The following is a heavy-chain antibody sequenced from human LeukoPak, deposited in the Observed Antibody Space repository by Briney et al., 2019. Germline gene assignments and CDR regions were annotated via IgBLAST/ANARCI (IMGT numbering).Heavy chain of an antibody. CDR1: GYTFTSYY. D-gene: IGHD5-12*01. CDR2: INPSGGST. V-gene: IGHV1-46*01. CDR3: ARESATTGTYDY. J-gene: IGHJ4*02. Sequence: ASVKVSCKASGYTFTSYYMHWVRQAPGQGLEWMGIINPSGGSTSYARKFQGRVTMTRDTSTSTVYMELSSRRSEDTAVYYCARESATTGTYDYWGQGTLVTVSS.